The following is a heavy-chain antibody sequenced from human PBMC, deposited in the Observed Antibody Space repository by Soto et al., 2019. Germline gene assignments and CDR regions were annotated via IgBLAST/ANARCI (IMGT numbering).Heavy chain of an antibody. D-gene: IGHD4-17*01. J-gene: IGHJ4*02. CDR3: ASAYGDNYDY. Sequence: QVQLQQWGAGLLKPSETLSLTCAVYGGSFSGYYWSWIRQPPGKGLEWIGEINHSGSTNYNPSLKSRVTISVDTSKNQFSLNLSSVTAADTAVYYCASAYGDNYDYWGQGTLVTVSS. V-gene: IGHV4-34*01. CDR2: INHSGST. CDR1: GGSFSGYY.